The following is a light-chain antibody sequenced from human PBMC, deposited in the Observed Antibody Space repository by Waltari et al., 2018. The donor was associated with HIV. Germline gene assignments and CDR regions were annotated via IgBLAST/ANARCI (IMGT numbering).Light chain of an antibody. J-gene: IGLJ1*01. CDR1: SSNIGAGYD. CDR2: GNN. V-gene: IGLV1-40*01. Sequence: QSVLTQPPSVSGAPGQRVTISCTGSSSNIGAGYDVHWSQQLPGTAPKLLIYGNNNRPPGVPDRFSGSKSGTSASLAITGLQAEDEADYYCQSYDSSLSAFVFGTGTKVTVL. CDR3: QSYDSSLSAFV.